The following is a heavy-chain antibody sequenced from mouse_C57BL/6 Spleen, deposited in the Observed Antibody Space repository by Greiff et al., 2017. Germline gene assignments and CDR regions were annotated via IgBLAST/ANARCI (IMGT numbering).Heavy chain of an antibody. CDR2: ISAGGSYT. J-gene: IGHJ3*01. Sequence: EVMLVESGGGLVKPGGSLKLSCAASGFTFSSYAMSWVRQTPEKRLEWVATISAGGSYTHYTDNVKGRFTISRDNAKNNLYLQMSHLKSEDTAMYYCAREDLLRAWFAYWGQGTLVTVSA. CDR3: AREDLLRAWFAY. V-gene: IGHV5-4*01. CDR1: GFTFSSYA. D-gene: IGHD1-1*01.